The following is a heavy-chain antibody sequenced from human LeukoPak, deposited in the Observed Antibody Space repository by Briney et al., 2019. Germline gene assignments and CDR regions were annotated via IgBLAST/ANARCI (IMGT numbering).Heavy chain of an antibody. CDR3: ARDGRYLNASDI. D-gene: IGHD1-1*01. CDR1: GFTFSSYS. V-gene: IGHV3-21*01. CDR2: ISSSSSYI. J-gene: IGHJ3*02. Sequence: GGSLRLSCAASGFTFSSYSMNWVRQAPGKGLEWVSSISSSSSYIYYADSVKGRFTISRDNAKNSLYLQMNSLRAEDTAVYYCARDGRYLNASDIWGQGTMVTVSS.